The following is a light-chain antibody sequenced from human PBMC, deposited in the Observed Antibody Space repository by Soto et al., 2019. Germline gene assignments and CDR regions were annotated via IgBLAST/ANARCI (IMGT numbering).Light chain of an antibody. CDR2: RNN. Sequence: QSVLTQPPSVSGTPGQRVTISCSGGISNIGNNYVHWFQQLPGTAPKVLSNRNNQRPSGVPDRFSGSKSGTSASLAISGLRSEDGAEYYCAAWDDTVRSYVFGTGTKLTVL. CDR3: AAWDDTVRSYV. J-gene: IGLJ1*01. CDR1: ISNIGNNY. V-gene: IGLV1-47*01.